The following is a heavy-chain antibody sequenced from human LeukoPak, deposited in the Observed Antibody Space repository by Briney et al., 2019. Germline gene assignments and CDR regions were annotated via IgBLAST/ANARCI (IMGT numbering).Heavy chain of an antibody. CDR3: ARDLSSKGGY. V-gene: IGHV4-34*01. D-gene: IGHD2-15*01. CDR1: GGSFSGYY. J-gene: IGHJ4*02. CDR2: INHSGST. Sequence: PSETLSLTCAVYGGSFSGYYRSWIRQPPGKGLEWIGEINHSGSTNYNPSLKSRVTMSVDTSKNQFSLKLSSVTAADTAVYYCARDLSSKGGYWGQGTLVTVSS.